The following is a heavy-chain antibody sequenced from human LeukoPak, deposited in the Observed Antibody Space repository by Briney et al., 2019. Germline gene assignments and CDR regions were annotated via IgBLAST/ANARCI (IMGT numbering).Heavy chain of an antibody. D-gene: IGHD6-13*01. CDR3: ARDEARRSWYHYYYYMDV. V-gene: IGHV3-21*01. CDR1: GFTFSSYE. Sequence: PGGSLRLSCAASGFTFSSYEMNWVRQAPGKGLEWVSSISSSSSYIYYADSVKGRFTISRDNAKNSLYLQMNSLRAEDTAVYYCARDEARRSWYHYYYYMDVWGKGTTVTISS. CDR2: ISSSSSYI. J-gene: IGHJ6*03.